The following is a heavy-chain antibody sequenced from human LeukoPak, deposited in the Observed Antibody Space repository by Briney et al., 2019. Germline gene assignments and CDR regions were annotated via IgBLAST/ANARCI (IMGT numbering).Heavy chain of an antibody. Sequence: SETLSLTCTVSGGSISSSSYYWGWIRQPPGQGLEWIGSIYYSGSTYYYPSLKSRVTISVDTSKNQFSLKLSSVTAADTAVYYCARGLRSGWPLRPFDYWGQGTLVTVSS. CDR2: IYYSGST. CDR3: ARGLRSGWPLRPFDY. CDR1: GGSISSSSYY. V-gene: IGHV4-39*07. D-gene: IGHD6-19*01. J-gene: IGHJ4*02.